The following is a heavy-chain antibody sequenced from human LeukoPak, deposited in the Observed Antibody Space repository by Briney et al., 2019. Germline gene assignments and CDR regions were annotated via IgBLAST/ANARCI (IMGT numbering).Heavy chain of an antibody. J-gene: IGHJ4*02. CDR3: AEGGYSGYDFYLTK. Sequence: PGGSLRLSCAASGFTFSSYAMSWVRQAPGKGLEWVSAISGSGGSTYYAGSVKGRFTISRDNSKNTLYLQMNSLRAEDTAVYYCAEGGYSGYDFYLTKWGQGTLVTVSS. CDR2: ISGSGGST. D-gene: IGHD5-12*01. V-gene: IGHV3-23*01. CDR1: GFTFSSYA.